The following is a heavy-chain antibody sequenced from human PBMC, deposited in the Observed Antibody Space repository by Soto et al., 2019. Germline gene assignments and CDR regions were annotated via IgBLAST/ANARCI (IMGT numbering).Heavy chain of an antibody. CDR2: IYSGGST. Sequence: GGGLIQPGGSLRLSCAASGFTVSSNYMSWVRQAPGKGLEWVSVIYSGGSTYYADSVKGRFTISRDNSKNTLYLQMNSLRAEDTAVYYCARGLTLYSCSSVSYYYYYGMDVWGQGTTVTVSS. CDR3: ARGLTLYSCSSVSYYYYYGMDV. D-gene: IGHD6-6*01. CDR1: GFTVSSNY. J-gene: IGHJ6*02. V-gene: IGHV3-53*01.